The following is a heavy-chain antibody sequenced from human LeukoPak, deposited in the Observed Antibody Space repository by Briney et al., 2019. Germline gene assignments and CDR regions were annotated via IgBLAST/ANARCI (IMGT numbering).Heavy chain of an antibody. Sequence: PSETLSLTCTVSGGSISSYYWSWIRQPPGKGLEWIGYIYYSGSTNYNPSLKSRVTISVDTSKNQFSLKLSSVTAADTAVYYCASSLRLSYHYMDVWGKGTTVTVSS. V-gene: IGHV4-59*01. CDR3: ASSLRLSYHYMDV. J-gene: IGHJ6*03. D-gene: IGHD4-17*01. CDR1: GGSISSYY. CDR2: IYYSGST.